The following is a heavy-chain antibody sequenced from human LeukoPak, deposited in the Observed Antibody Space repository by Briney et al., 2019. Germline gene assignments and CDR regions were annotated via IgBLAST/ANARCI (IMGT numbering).Heavy chain of an antibody. CDR1: GGSISSYY. J-gene: IGHJ6*03. D-gene: IGHD3-16*01. CDR3: ARETSQKGAHYMDV. Sequence: PSETLSPTCTVSGGSISSYYWSWIRQPPGKGLKWIGNIYYGGYTTYSPSLRSRVTISVDTSKNQFSLKLSSVTAADTAVYYCARETSQKGAHYMDVWGKGTTITISS. V-gene: IGHV4-59*01. CDR2: IYYGGYT.